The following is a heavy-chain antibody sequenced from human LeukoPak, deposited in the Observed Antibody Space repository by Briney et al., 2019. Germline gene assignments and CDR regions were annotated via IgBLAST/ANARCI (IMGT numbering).Heavy chain of an antibody. CDR1: GGSFSGYY. D-gene: IGHD3-3*01. CDR2: INHSGST. CDR3: ARRSITIFGVVIPLTFDY. V-gene: IGHV4-34*01. J-gene: IGHJ4*02. Sequence: SETLSLICAVYGGSFSGYYWSWIRQPPGKGLEWIGEINHSGSTNYNPSLKSRVTISVDTSKNQFSLKLSSVTAADTAVYYCARRSITIFGVVIPLTFDYWGQGTLVTVSS.